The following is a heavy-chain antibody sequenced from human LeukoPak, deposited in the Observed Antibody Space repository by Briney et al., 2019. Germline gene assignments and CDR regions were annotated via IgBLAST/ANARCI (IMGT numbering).Heavy chain of an antibody. CDR3: ARAVDTAMVIGYYFDY. J-gene: IGHJ4*02. Sequence: GGSLRLSCAASGFTFSSYWMHWVRQAPGKGLVWVSRINSDGSSTSYADSVKGRFTISRGNAKNTLYLQMNSLRAEDTAVYYCARAVDTAMVIGYYFDYWGQGTLVTVSS. V-gene: IGHV3-74*01. D-gene: IGHD5-18*01. CDR2: INSDGSST. CDR1: GFTFSSYW.